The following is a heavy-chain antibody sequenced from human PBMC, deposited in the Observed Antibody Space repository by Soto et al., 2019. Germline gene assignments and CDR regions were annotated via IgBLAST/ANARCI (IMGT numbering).Heavy chain of an antibody. Sequence: GGSLRLSCTASGFTLNYYWMHWVRQAPGKGLVWVSRINSDGSTTNYADSVKGRFTISRDNAKNTLYLEMNSLRAEDTAVYYCANFHSASSSTYSGQGTMVTVDS. CDR3: ANFHSASSSTY. J-gene: IGHJ4*02. CDR1: GFTLNYYW. CDR2: INSDGSTT. V-gene: IGHV3-74*01. D-gene: IGHD1-26*01.